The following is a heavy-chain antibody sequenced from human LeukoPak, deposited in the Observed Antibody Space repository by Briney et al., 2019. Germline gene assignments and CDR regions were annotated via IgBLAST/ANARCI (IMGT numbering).Heavy chain of an antibody. CDR1: GFSLNTRGVG. D-gene: IGHD3-22*01. V-gene: IGHV2-5*02. CDR3: AHRKNYSDSSVFDN. CDR2: IYWDDDR. Sequence: SGPTLVNPTQTLTLTCTFSGFSLNTRGVGVGWIRQPPGRALEWLALIYWDDDRRYSPSLKSRLTITKDTSKNQVVLTMTNMDPVDTATYFCAHRKNYSDSSVFDNWSQGTLVTVSS. J-gene: IGHJ4*02.